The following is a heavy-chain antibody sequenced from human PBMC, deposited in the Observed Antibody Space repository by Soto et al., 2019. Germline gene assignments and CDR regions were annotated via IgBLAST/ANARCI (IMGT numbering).Heavy chain of an antibody. CDR3: VRHLVDDAFDI. CDR2: MYYGGST. V-gene: IGHV4-59*08. Sequence: SETLSLTCTASGGSISSYYLSWIRQPPGKGLEWIGYMYYGGSTSYNPSLKSRVTISVDTSKNQFSLKLSSVTAADTAVYYCVRHLVDDAFDIWGQGTMVTVSS. J-gene: IGHJ3*02. CDR1: GGSISSYY.